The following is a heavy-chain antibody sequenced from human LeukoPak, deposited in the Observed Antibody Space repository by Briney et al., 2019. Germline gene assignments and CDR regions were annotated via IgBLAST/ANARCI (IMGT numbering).Heavy chain of an antibody. CDR1: GYTFTGYY. CDR3: ARTYYDFWSGYLYYYYGMDV. Sequence: ASVNVSCKASGYTFTGYYMHRVRQAPGQGLEWMGRINPNSGGTNYAQKFQGRVTMTRDTSISTAYMELSRLRSDDTAVYYCARTYYDFWSGYLYYYYGMDVWGQGTTVTVSS. CDR2: INPNSGGT. J-gene: IGHJ6*02. V-gene: IGHV1-2*06. D-gene: IGHD3-3*01.